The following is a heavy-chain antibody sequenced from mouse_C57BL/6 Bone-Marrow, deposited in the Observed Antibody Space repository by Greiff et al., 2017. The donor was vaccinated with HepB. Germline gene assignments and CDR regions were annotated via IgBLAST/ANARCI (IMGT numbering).Heavy chain of an antibody. J-gene: IGHJ3*01. D-gene: IGHD1-1*02. CDR1: GYTFTSYW. Sequence: QVQLQQPGAELVKPGASVKMSCKASGYTFTSYWITWVKQRPGQGLEWIGEIYHGSGSTNYNDKFKSKTTLTVDKSSSTAYMQLSSLTSEDSAVYYCARGDYGGFADWGQGTLVTVSA. CDR3: ARGDYGGFAD. CDR2: IYHGSGST. V-gene: IGHV1-55*01.